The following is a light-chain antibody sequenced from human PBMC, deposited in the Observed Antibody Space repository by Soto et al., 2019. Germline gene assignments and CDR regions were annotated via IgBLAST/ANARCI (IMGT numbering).Light chain of an antibody. V-gene: IGLV1-47*02. CDR2: NNN. CDR1: SSNIESNW. Sequence: QTVVTQAPSVSGTPGQRVTISCSGSSSNIESNWVYWYQQLPGTAPKLLIYNNNQRPSGLPDRSSGSKSGTSASLAITGLRSDDEADYYCATWDDDLYTPIIGGGTKLTVL. CDR3: ATWDDDLYTPI. J-gene: IGLJ2*01.